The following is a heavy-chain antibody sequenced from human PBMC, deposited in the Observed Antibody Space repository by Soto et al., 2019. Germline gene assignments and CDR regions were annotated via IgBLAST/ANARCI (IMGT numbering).Heavy chain of an antibody. CDR1: GGTFSSYT. CDR3: ARDREGDT. V-gene: IGHV1-69*08. CDR2: IIPILGIA. Sequence: QVQLVQSGAEVKKPGSSVKVSCKASGGTFSSYTISLVRQAPGQGLEWMGRIIPILGIANYAQKFQGRVTITADKFTSTAYMELSSLRSEDTAVYYCARDREGDTWGQGTMVTVSS. J-gene: IGHJ3*02. D-gene: IGHD1-26*01.